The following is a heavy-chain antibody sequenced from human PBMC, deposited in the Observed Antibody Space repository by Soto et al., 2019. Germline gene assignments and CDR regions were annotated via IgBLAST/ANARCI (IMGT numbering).Heavy chain of an antibody. CDR1: GFTFTSYW. CDR2: IYPGDSDS. V-gene: IGHV5-51*01. J-gene: IGHJ4*02. D-gene: IGHD3-3*01. Sequence: GESLKISCKGSGFTFTSYWIAWVRQMPGKGLEWMGIIYPGDSDSSYSPSFQGQVTISADKSINTLYLQMNSLRAEDTAVYYCAKDLRRTIFGVVPLDFDYWGQGTLVTVSS. CDR3: AKDLRRTIFGVVPLDFDY.